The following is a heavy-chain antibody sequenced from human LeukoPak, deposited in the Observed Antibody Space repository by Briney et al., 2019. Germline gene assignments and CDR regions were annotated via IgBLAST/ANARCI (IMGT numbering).Heavy chain of an antibody. V-gene: IGHV1-2*02. CDR2: INPNTGGT. Sequence: ASVKVSCKASGYTFTDYYIHWVRQAPGQGPEWMGWINPNTGGTNYAQKFQGRVTMTRDTSISTAYMELSRLRSDDTAVYYCARDYCSSTSCYATGFDYWGQGTLVTVSS. CDR3: ARDYCSSTSCYATGFDY. CDR1: GYTFTDYY. D-gene: IGHD2-2*01. J-gene: IGHJ4*02.